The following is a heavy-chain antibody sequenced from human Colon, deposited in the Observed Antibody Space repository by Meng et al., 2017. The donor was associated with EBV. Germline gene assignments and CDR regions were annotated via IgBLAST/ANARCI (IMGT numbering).Heavy chain of an antibody. V-gene: IGHV4-59*08. Sequence: QVHLQDSGPGRVKPSEALCLPCTVCGGSIGSYYWSWIRQPPGKGLEWIGYIYYSGSTNYNPSLKSRVTISVDTSKNQFSLKLSSVTAADTAVYYCARHFINWFDPWGQGTLVTVSS. CDR1: GGSIGSYY. J-gene: IGHJ5*02. CDR3: ARHFINWFDP. CDR2: IYYSGST.